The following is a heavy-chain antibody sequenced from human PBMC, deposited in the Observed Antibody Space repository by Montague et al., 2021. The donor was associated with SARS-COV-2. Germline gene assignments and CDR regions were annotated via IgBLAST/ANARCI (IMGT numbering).Heavy chain of an antibody. V-gene: IGHV3-9*01. CDR1: GFTFGDYA. J-gene: IGHJ4*02. CDR3: AKDFDYYDSSGYFDY. CDR2: ITWDSGTI. Sequence: SLRLSCAASGFTFGDYAMHWVRQAPGKGPEWVSGITWDSGTIDYADSVKGRFTISRDNAKNSLYLQMNSLRVEDTALYYCAKDFDYYDSSGYFDYWGRGTLVTVSS. D-gene: IGHD3-22*01.